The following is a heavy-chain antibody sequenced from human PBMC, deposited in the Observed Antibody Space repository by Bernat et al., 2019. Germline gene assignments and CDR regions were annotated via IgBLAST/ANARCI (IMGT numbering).Heavy chain of an antibody. V-gene: IGHV3-7*03. D-gene: IGHD1-26*01. J-gene: IGHJ3*02. CDR2: IKHDGSVK. Sequence: EVQLVESGGGLVQPGGSLRLSCAASGFTFSSYWMSWVRQAPGKVPEWVANIKHDGSVKYYVDSVKGRFTISRDNAKNSLYLQMNSLRAEDTAVYYFARSDSFLARSVAYDIWGQGTMVTVSS. CDR3: ARSDSFLARSVAYDI. CDR1: GFTFSSYW.